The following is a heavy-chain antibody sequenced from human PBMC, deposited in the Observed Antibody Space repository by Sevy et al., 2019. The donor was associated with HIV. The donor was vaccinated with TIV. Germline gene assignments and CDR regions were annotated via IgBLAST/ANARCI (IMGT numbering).Heavy chain of an antibody. CDR1: GFTFSSYS. V-gene: IGHV3-48*01. CDR2: ISSSSSTI. CDR3: ARGWGISHYDSSGYWYNWFDP. J-gene: IGHJ5*02. Sequence: GGSLRLSCAASGFTFSSYSMNWVRQAPGKGLEWVSYISSSSSTIYYADSVKGRFTISRDNAKNSLYLQMNSLRAEDTAVYYCARGWGISHYDSSGYWYNWFDPWGQGTLVTVSS. D-gene: IGHD3-22*01.